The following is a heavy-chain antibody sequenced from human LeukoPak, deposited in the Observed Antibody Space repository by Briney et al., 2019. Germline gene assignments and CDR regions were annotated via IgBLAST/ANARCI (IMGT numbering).Heavy chain of an antibody. V-gene: IGHV4-59*01. D-gene: IGHD3-3*01. CDR1: GGSISNYY. Sequence: SETLSLTCTVSGGSISNYYWSWIRQPPGKGLEWIGEIYHSGSTNYNPSLKSRVTISVDTSKNQFSLKLSSVTAADTAVYYCARGVLDYDFWSGYLYYYYMDVWGKGTTVTVSS. J-gene: IGHJ6*03. CDR2: IYHSGST. CDR3: ARGVLDYDFWSGYLYYYYMDV.